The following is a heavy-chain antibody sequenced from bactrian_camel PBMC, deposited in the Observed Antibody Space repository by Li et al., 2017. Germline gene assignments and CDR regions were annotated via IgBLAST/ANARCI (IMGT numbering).Heavy chain of an antibody. CDR1: GNTAGDYC. D-gene: IGHD3*01. CDR2: IAPSTGST. Sequence: HVQLVESGGDSVQAGGSLRLSCAASGNTAGDYCLGWFRQVPGKEREGVAAIAPSTGSTYYDDSIKGRFTVSHVNSNNTMHLQMNSLKPEDAAVYYCAADHQAGCMTPHPLGLISQGTQVTVS. V-gene: IGHV3-3*01. J-gene: IGHJ4*01.